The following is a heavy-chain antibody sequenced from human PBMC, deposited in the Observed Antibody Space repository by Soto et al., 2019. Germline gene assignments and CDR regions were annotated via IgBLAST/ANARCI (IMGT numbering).Heavy chain of an antibody. V-gene: IGHV1-2*04. CDR2: INPNRGGT. CDR1: GYTFTGYY. Sequence: ASVKVSCKASGYTFTGYYMHWVRQAPGQGLEGMGWINPNRGGTNYAQKFQGWVTMTRDTSISTAYVELSRLRPDDTAVYYCPRLDYGCKGALDIWGQGTMVTVS. CDR3: PRLDYGCKGALDI. J-gene: IGHJ3*02. D-gene: IGHD4-17*01.